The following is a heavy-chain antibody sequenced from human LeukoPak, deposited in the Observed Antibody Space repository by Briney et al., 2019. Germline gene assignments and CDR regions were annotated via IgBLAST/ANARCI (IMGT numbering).Heavy chain of an antibody. J-gene: IGHJ4*02. Sequence: SETLSLTCTVSGDSYSSPYWSWIRQPPGKGLEWIGSFFYTGGTYYNPSLSSRVIISVDTSKRHFSLKLNSATAADTAVYYCARDSTGVGAHFEYWGQGTLVTVSS. D-gene: IGHD1-26*01. CDR3: ARDSTGVGAHFEY. CDR2: FFYTGGT. CDR1: GDSYSSPY. V-gene: IGHV4-59*11.